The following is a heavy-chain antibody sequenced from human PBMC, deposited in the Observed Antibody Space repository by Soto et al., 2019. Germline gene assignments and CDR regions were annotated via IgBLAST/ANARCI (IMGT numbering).Heavy chain of an antibody. V-gene: IGHV4-59*01. CDR1: GGSISSYY. J-gene: IGHJ5*02. D-gene: IGHD2-8*01. Sequence: SETLSLTCTVSGGSISSYYWSWIRQPPGKGLEWIGYIYYSGSTNYNPSLKSRVTISVDTSKNQFSLKLSSVTAADTAVYYCAREYDHRRWFDPWGQGTLVTVSS. CDR2: IYYSGST. CDR3: AREYDHRRWFDP.